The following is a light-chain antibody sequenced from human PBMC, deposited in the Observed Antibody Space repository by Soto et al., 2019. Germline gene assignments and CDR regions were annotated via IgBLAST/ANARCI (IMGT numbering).Light chain of an antibody. J-gene: IGKJ1*01. CDR3: QQYLYRWT. CDR1: QSISTW. Sequence: DIQMTQSPSTLSASVGDRVTITCRASQSISTWLAWYQQKPGKAPKLLIYKASSLEGGVPSRFSGSGSGTEFTLTISSLQPDDFATYYSQQYLYRWTFGHGTKVDIK. V-gene: IGKV1-5*03. CDR2: KAS.